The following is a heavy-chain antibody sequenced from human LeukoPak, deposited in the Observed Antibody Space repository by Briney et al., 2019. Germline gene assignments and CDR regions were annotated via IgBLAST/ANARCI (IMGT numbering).Heavy chain of an antibody. D-gene: IGHD3-3*01. CDR2: VYYSGNT. CDR1: GTSISSGAYS. V-gene: IGHV4-31*03. Sequence: SQTLSLTCTVSGTSISSGAYSWSWVRQHPGKGLEWIAYVYYSGNTYYNPSLKRRVTISVDTSKNQFSLKLSSVTAVDTAVYYCARTITIFGALGYFDYWGQGTLVTVSS. J-gene: IGHJ4*02. CDR3: ARTITIFGALGYFDY.